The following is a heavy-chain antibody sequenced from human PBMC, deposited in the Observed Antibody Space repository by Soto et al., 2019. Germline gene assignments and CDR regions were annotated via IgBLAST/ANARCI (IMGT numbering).Heavy chain of an antibody. Sequence: QVQLVESGGGVVQPGRSLRLSCAASGFTFSSYGVHWVRQAPGKGLEWVASVSYDGSNKHYGDSVKGRFTISRDNSRNTLELQMNSLRAEDTAVYYCAKDTYYYDRSGYYTYDHWGQGTQVTVSS. V-gene: IGHV3-30*18. CDR3: AKDTYYYDRSGYYTYDH. D-gene: IGHD3-22*01. J-gene: IGHJ4*02. CDR1: GFTFSSYG. CDR2: VSYDGSNK.